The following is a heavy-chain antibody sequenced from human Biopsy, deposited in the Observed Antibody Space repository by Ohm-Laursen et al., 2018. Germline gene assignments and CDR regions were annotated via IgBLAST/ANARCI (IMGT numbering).Heavy chain of an antibody. CDR3: SRDSGILNYGNFKYYHYYGMDV. CDR2: IYYSVMT. V-gene: IGHV4-59*02. Sequence: SVTLSLPCTVSGDSVTKYYWRWIRQPPGKGLEWIGHIYYSVMTNYNTTLESRVSISVDTSRNQVSLTLSSVTAADTAVYYRSRDSGILNYGNFKYYHYYGMDVWGQGTKVTVSS. D-gene: IGHD4-11*01. CDR1: GDSVTKYY. J-gene: IGHJ6*02.